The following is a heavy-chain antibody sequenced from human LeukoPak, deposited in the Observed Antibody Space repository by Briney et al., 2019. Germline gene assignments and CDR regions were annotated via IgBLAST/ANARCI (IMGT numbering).Heavy chain of an antibody. CDR2: IKSKTDGGTT. CDR1: GFTFSNAW. J-gene: IGHJ4*02. D-gene: IGHD3-22*01. V-gene: IGHV3-15*01. Sequence: PGGSLRLSCAASGFTFSNAWMSWGRQAPGKGLEWVGRIKSKTDGGTTDYAAPVKGRFTISRDDSTNTLYLQMNSLKTEDTAVYYCTTERGYYDSSGYYYAEDYWGQGTLVTVSS. CDR3: TTERGYYDSSGYYYAEDY.